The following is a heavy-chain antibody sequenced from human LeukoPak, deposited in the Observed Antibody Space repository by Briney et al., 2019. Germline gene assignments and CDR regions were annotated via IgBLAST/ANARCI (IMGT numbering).Heavy chain of an antibody. CDR1: GYSFTTYW. Sequence: GESLKISCKAPGYSFTTYWIAWVRQLPGKGLEWMGRVYPGDSDITYSPSFQGQVTISADRSINTAYLQWSSLKASDSAIYYCARQRDYGNDIYSRYFDFWGQGNLVTVSS. V-gene: IGHV5-51*01. CDR3: ARQRDYGNDIYSRYFDF. D-gene: IGHD4-11*01. CDR2: VYPGDSDI. J-gene: IGHJ4*02.